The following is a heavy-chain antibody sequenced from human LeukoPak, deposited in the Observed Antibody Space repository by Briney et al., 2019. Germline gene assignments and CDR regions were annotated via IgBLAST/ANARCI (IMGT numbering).Heavy chain of an antibody. V-gene: IGHV4-61*02. CDR2: IYTSGST. Sequence: SETLSLTCSVSGYSITSGYYWGWIRQPAGKGLEWIGRIYTSGSTNYNPSLKSRVTISVDTSKNQFSLKLSSVTAADTAVYYCARECSSSWYFGYYYYMDVWGKGTTVTISS. J-gene: IGHJ6*03. CDR1: GYSITSGYY. CDR3: ARECSSSWYFGYYYYMDV. D-gene: IGHD6-13*01.